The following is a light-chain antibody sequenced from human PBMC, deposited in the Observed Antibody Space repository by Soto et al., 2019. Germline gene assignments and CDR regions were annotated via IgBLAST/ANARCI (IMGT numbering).Light chain of an antibody. Sequence: IVWTQSPGTLALSPWERETLSCRASQTGSNCYLPSYQQKSGQATRLLIYGVYNRATGIPDRFSGSVSGTEFALTISRLEPEDFAVYICQQCGYTPWTFGPGTKGEIK. CDR2: GVY. J-gene: IGKJ1*01. CDR3: QQCGYTPWT. V-gene: IGKV3-20*01. CDR1: QTGSNCY.